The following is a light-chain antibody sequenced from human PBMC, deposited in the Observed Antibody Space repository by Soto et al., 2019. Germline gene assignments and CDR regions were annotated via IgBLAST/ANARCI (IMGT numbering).Light chain of an antibody. CDR2: DAS. CDR1: QSISSW. Sequence: DIQMTQSPSTLSASIGDRVTITCRASQSISSWLAWYQQKPGKVPKLLIYDASSLQSGVPSRFSGSESGTEFTLTISSLQPDDIATYFCQQYNTYPLTFGGGTKVEI. V-gene: IGKV1-5*01. CDR3: QQYNTYPLT. J-gene: IGKJ4*01.